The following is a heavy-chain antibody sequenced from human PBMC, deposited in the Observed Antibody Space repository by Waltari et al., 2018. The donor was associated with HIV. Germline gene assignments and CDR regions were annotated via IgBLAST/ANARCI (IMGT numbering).Heavy chain of an antibody. V-gene: IGHV2-70*04. Sequence: QVTLKESGPALVTPTQTLTLTCTFSGFSLSTIGMRVTWIRQPPGKALEWLARIDWDDDKFYSTFLKTRLTISKDTAKNQVVLTLTNMEPVDTATYYCALGLSYSTSFSFDYWGQGTLVTVSS. D-gene: IGHD6-6*01. CDR3: ALGLSYSTSFSFDY. CDR2: IDWDDDK. CDR1: GFSLSTIGMR. J-gene: IGHJ4*02.